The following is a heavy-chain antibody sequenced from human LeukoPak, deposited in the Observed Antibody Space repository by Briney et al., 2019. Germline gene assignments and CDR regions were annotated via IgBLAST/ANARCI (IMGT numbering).Heavy chain of an antibody. D-gene: IGHD6-6*01. CDR1: GGSISSGGYY. J-gene: IGHJ4*02. Sequence: PSQTLSLTCTVSGGSISSGGYYWSWIRQAPGKGLEWVSYISSSGSTIYYADSVKGRFTISRDNAKNSLYLQMNSLRAEDTAVYYCARDTRKYEVAARQFDYWGQGTLVTVSS. CDR2: ISSSGSTI. CDR3: ARDTRKYEVAARQFDY. V-gene: IGHV3-11*04.